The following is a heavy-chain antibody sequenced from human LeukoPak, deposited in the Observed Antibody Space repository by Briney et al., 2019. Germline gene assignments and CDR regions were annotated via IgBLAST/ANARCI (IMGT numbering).Heavy chain of an antibody. Sequence: SETLSLTCTVSGGSISSSSYYWGWIRQPPGKGLEWIGSIYYSGSTYYNPSLKSRVTISVDTSKNQFSLKLSSVTAADTAVYYCARRRDYYDSSGYYYVPFPYFDYWGQGTLVTVSS. D-gene: IGHD3-22*01. J-gene: IGHJ4*02. V-gene: IGHV4-39*07. CDR3: ARRRDYYDSSGYYYVPFPYFDY. CDR2: IYYSGST. CDR1: GGSISSSSYY.